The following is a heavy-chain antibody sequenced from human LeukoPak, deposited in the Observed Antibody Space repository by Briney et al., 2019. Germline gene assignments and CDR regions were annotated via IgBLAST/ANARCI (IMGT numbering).Heavy chain of an antibody. CDR3: ARVGRVTMIVVVKPNWYFDL. D-gene: IGHD3-22*01. V-gene: IGHV4-59*01. Sequence: PSETLSLTCTVSGGSISSYYWSWIRQPPGKGLEWIGYIYYSGSTNYNPSLKSRVTISVDTSKNQFSLELSSVTAADTAVYYCARVGRVTMIVVVKPNWYFDLWGRGTLVTVSS. CDR1: GGSISSYY. J-gene: IGHJ2*01. CDR2: IYYSGST.